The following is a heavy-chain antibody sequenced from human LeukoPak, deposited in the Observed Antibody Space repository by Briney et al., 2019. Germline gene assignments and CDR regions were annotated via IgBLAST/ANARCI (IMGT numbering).Heavy chain of an antibody. CDR3: ARTEGTVAYDS. Sequence: GGSLRLSCAASGFTFSNYWMHWVRQAPGKGLVWVSRINSDGSGTTYADSVRGRFTISRDNAKNTLYLQVNSLRAEDTAVSYCARTEGTVAYDSWGQGTLVTVSS. V-gene: IGHV3-74*01. D-gene: IGHD4-23*01. CDR2: INSDGSGT. J-gene: IGHJ5*01. CDR1: GFTFSNYW.